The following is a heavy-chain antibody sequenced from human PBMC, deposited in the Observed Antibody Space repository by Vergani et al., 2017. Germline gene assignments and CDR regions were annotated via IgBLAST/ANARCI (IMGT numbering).Heavy chain of an antibody. D-gene: IGHD3-10*01. Sequence: QVQLQESGPGLVKPSETLSLTCTVSGGSISSYYWSWIRQPPGKGLEWIGYIYYSGSTNYNPSLKSRVTISVDTSKNQFSLKLSSVTAADTAVYYCARDLRYGSGQYYGGMGVWGQGP. J-gene: IGHJ6*02. CDR2: IYYSGST. CDR3: ARDLRYGSGQYYGGMGV. V-gene: IGHV4-59*01. CDR1: GGSISSYY.